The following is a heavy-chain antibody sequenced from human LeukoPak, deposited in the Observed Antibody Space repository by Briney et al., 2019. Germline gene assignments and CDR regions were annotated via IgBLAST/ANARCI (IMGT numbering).Heavy chain of an antibody. CDR1: GYSFTSYW. CDR2: IYPGDSDT. V-gene: IGHV5-51*01. Sequence: GKSLKISCKGSGYSFTSYWIGWVRQMPGKGLEWMGIIYPGDSDTRYSPSFQGQVTISADKSISTAYLQWSSLKASDTAMYYCARQGGSSWYNSWFDPWGQGTLVTVSS. D-gene: IGHD6-13*01. J-gene: IGHJ5*02. CDR3: ARQGGSSWYNSWFDP.